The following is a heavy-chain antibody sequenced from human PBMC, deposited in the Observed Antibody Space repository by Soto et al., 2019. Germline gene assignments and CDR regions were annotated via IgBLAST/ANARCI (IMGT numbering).Heavy chain of an antibody. CDR3: AKDRLAGNFDY. CDR1: GFTFNNYA. CDR2: ISATGGST. Sequence: EVQVLDSGGGLVQPGGSLRLSCAASGFTFNNYAMNWVRQAPGKGLEWVATISATGGSTYYADSVKVRFTISRDNSKNTLYLQMNGLRCEDTAVYYCAKDRLAGNFDYWGQGTQVTVSS. V-gene: IGHV3-23*01. J-gene: IGHJ4*02.